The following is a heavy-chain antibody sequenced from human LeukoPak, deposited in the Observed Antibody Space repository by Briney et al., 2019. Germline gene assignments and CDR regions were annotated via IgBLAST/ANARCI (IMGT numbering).Heavy chain of an antibody. V-gene: IGHV3-7*01. D-gene: IGHD3-22*01. CDR1: GFTFSSYW. CDR2: INQDGSEK. CDR3: ARDRALYDSRRGYYYTEDDY. Sequence: GGSLRLFCAASGFTFSSYWMSWVRQAPGKGLEWVANINQDGSEKYYVDSVKGRFTISRDNAKSSLYLQMNSLRADDTAVYYCARDRALYDSRRGYYYTEDDYWGQGTLVTVSS. J-gene: IGHJ4*02.